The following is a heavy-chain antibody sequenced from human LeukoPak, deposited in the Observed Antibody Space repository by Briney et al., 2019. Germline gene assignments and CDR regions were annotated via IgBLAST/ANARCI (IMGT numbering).Heavy chain of an antibody. J-gene: IGHJ4*02. CDR3: AKTDILTGYYHYYFDY. Sequence: QAGGSLRLSCAASGFTFSSYGMSWVRQAPGKGLEWVSAISGSGGSTYYADSVKGRFTISRDNSKNTLYLQMNSLRAEDTAVYYCAKTDILTGYYHYYFDYWGQGTLVTVSS. CDR2: ISGSGGST. V-gene: IGHV3-23*01. CDR1: GFTFSSYG. D-gene: IGHD3-9*01.